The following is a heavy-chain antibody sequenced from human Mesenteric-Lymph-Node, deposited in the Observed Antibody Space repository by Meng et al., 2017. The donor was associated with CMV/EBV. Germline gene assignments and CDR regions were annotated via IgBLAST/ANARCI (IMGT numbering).Heavy chain of an antibody. CDR2: IKQDGSEK. J-gene: IGHJ3*02. D-gene: IGHD6-19*01. V-gene: IGHV3-7*01. Sequence: ETLSLTCAASGFTFSSYWMSWVRQAPGKGLEWVANIKQDGSEKYYVDSVKGRFTISRDNAKNSLYLQMNSLRAEDTAVYYCASLSSGWYRGDAFDIWGQGTMVTV. CDR1: GFTFSSYW. CDR3: ASLSSGWYRGDAFDI.